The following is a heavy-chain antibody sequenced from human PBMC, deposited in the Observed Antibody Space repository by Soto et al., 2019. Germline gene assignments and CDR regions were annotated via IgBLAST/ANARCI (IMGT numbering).Heavy chain of an antibody. CDR2: ISGSGGST. D-gene: IGHD2-15*01. J-gene: IGHJ5*02. Sequence: GGSLRLSCAASGFTFSSYAMSWVRQAPGKGLEWVSAISGSGGSTYYADSVKGRFTISRDNSKNTLYLQMNSLRAEDTAVYYCAPKVGGSGPYNWFDPWGQGTLVTVSS. CDR1: GFTFSSYA. V-gene: IGHV3-23*01. CDR3: APKVGGSGPYNWFDP.